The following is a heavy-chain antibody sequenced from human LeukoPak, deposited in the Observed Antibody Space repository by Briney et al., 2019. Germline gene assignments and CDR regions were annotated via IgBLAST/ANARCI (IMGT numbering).Heavy chain of an antibody. D-gene: IGHD3-22*01. CDR3: ARIKHYYDGNAFDI. V-gene: IGHV4-61*08. CDR2: IYYSGST. Sequence: SQTLSLTCTVSGGSISSGGYYWSWIRQPPGKGLEWIGYIYYSGSTNYNPSLKSRVTISVDTSKNQFSLKLSSVTAADTAVYYCARIKHYYDGNAFDIWGQGTMVTVSS. CDR1: GGSISSGGYY. J-gene: IGHJ3*02.